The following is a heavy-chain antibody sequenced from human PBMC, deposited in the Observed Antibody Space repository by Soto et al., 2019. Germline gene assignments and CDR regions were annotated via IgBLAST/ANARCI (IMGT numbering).Heavy chain of an antibody. CDR2: INAGNGNT. CDR1: GGTFSSYT. V-gene: IGHV1-3*01. D-gene: IGHD2-2*01. Sequence: ASVKVSCKASGGTFSSYTISWVRQAPGQGLEGMGRINAGNGNTKYAQKFQGRVTITRDTSASTAYMELSSLRSEDTAVYYCARVHIVVVPAAMPAIAMVEYAFDIWGQGTMVTVSS. J-gene: IGHJ3*02. CDR3: ARVHIVVVPAAMPAIAMVEYAFDI.